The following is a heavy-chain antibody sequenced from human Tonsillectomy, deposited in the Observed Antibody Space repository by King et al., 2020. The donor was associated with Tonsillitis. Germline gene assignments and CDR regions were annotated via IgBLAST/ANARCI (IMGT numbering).Heavy chain of an antibody. CDR1: GGSISSGDSY. J-gene: IGHJ3*02. V-gene: IGHV4-30-4*01. Sequence: VQLVESGPGLVKPSQTLSLTCTVSGGSISSGDSYWSWIRQPPGKGLEWVGYIHYSGSTYYNPSLKSRVTLSVDTSKNQFSLKLSSVTVADTAVYYCARDPYYYDILTGYSPDALDIWGQGTMVTVSS. D-gene: IGHD3-9*01. CDR2: IHYSGST. CDR3: ARDPYYYDILTGYSPDALDI.